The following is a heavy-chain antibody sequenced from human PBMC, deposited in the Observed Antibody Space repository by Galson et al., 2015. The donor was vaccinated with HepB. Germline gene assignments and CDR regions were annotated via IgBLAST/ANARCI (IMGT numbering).Heavy chain of an antibody. CDR1: GYTFTSYG. V-gene: IGHV1-18*01. CDR3: ARDAAGGTMVRGVNWFDP. D-gene: IGHD3-10*01. CDR2: ISAYNGNT. J-gene: IGHJ5*02. Sequence: SVKVSCKASGYTFTSYGISWVRQAPGQGLEWMGWISAYNGNTNYAQKLQGRVTMTTDTSTSTAYMELRSLRSDDTAVYYCARDAAGGTMVRGVNWFDPWGQGTLVTVSS.